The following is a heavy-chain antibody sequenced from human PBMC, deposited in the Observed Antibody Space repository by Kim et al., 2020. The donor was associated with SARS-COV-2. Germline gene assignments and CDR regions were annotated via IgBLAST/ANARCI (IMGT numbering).Heavy chain of an antibody. CDR3: AREIARYLKGFDI. V-gene: IGHV3-30-3*01. J-gene: IGHJ3*02. D-gene: IGHD3-9*01. CDR1: GFTFSSYA. Sequence: GGSLRLSCAASGFTFSSYAMHWVRQAPGKGLEWVAVISYDGSNKYYADSVKGRFTISRDNSKNTLYLQMNSLRAEDTAVYYCAREIARYLKGFDIWGQGTMVTVSS. CDR2: ISYDGSNK.